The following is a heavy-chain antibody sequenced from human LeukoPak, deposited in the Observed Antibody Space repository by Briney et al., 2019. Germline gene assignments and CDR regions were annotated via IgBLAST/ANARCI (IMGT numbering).Heavy chain of an antibody. CDR3: AKDLSRGNYPIAFDI. CDR2: IRFDGNSK. Sequence: GGSLRLSCAPSGFTLSTYGMHWVRQAPGKGLEWVAFIRFDGNSKFYGDSVKGRFSVSRDTSKNTLYLQMNSLRTEDTAVYYCAKDLSRGNYPIAFDIWGQGTMVTVSS. V-gene: IGHV3-30*02. J-gene: IGHJ3*02. D-gene: IGHD3-22*01. CDR1: GFTLSTYG.